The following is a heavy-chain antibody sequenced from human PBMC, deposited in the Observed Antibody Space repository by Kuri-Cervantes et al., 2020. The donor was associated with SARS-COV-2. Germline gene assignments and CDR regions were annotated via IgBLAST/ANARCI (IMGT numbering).Heavy chain of an antibody. Sequence: GESLKISCAVSGFTFSSYWMHWVRQAPGKGLEWVSGISARGGGTYYGDSVKGQCTISRDNSKNILYLQMHSLRAEDTAIYYCAKGVAAVGTAGGTYYYHGMDVWGQGTTVTVSS. CDR3: AKGVAAVGTAGGTYYYHGMDV. V-gene: IGHV3-23*01. D-gene: IGHD6-13*01. CDR2: ISARGGGT. J-gene: IGHJ6*02. CDR1: GFTFSSYW.